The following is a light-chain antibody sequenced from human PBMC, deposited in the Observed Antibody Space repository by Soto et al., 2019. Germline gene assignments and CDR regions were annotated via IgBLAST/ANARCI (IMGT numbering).Light chain of an antibody. CDR1: SGHSSNN. CDR2: LNSDGTY. Sequence: QTVVTQSPSASASLGASVKLTCSLSSGHSSNNIAWHQQQPEKGPRYLMNLNSDGTYSKGDGIPDRFSASSSGAERYRTIYSLQSEDEADYYCQTWGTGILVFGGGTKLTVL. CDR3: QTWGTGILV. V-gene: IGLV4-69*01. J-gene: IGLJ2*01.